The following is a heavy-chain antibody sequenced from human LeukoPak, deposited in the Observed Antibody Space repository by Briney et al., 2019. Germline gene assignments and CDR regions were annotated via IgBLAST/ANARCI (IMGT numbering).Heavy chain of an antibody. CDR2: ISAYNGNT. Sequence: ASVKVSCKASGYTFTSYGISGVGQAPGQGLEWMGWISAYNGNTNYAQKLQDRVTMTRDTSTSTAYMELRSLRSDDTAVYYCATFVWGSYRSEDYWGQGTLVTVSS. CDR1: GYTFTSYG. V-gene: IGHV1-18*04. CDR3: ATFVWGSYRSEDY. J-gene: IGHJ4*02. D-gene: IGHD3-16*02.